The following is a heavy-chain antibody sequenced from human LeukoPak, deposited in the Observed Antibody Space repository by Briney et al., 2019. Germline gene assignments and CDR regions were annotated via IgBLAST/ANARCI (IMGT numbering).Heavy chain of an antibody. Sequence: PGGSLRLSCAASGFTFSSYSMKWVRQAPGKGLEWVSSISSSSSYIYYADSVKGRFTISRDNAKNSLYLQMNSLRAEDTAVYYCARDRDKYSGSFYFDYWGQGTLVTVSS. CDR2: ISSSSSYI. CDR3: ARDRDKYSGSFYFDY. J-gene: IGHJ4*02. D-gene: IGHD1-26*01. CDR1: GFTFSSYS. V-gene: IGHV3-21*01.